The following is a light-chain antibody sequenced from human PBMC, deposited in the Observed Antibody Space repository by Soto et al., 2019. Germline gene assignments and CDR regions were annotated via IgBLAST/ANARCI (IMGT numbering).Light chain of an antibody. V-gene: IGKV3-20*01. CDR2: GAS. J-gene: IGKJ1*01. CDR3: QQYDSSPWT. Sequence: ESVLTQSPGTLSLSPGERATLSCRASQSVRSSFLAWYQLKPGQAPRLLIYGASSRATGIPDRFSGSGSGTDFTLTISSLEPEDFVVYYCQQYDSSPWTLGQGTKVEIK. CDR1: QSVRSSF.